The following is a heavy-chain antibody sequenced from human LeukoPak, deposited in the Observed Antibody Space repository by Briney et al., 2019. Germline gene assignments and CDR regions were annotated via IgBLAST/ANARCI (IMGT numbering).Heavy chain of an antibody. CDR3: ARGSYYGSGGYYPLDY. Sequence: PGGSLRLSCAASGFTFSSYGMHWVRQAPGKGLEWVAVIWYDGSNKYYADSVKGRYTTSRDNSKNTLYLQMNSLRAEDTAVYYCARGSYYGSGGYYPLDYWGQGTLVTVSS. CDR1: GFTFSSYG. CDR2: IWYDGSNK. J-gene: IGHJ4*02. V-gene: IGHV3-33*01. D-gene: IGHD3-10*01.